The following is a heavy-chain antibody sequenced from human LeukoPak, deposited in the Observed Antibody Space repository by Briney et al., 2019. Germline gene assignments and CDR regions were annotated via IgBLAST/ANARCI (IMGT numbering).Heavy chain of an antibody. D-gene: IGHD1-14*01. CDR2: ISYDGSNK. J-gene: IGHJ4*02. CDR3: ANLYRNFDY. CDR1: CFSSTTYA. Sequence: SPRPSPAASCFSSTTYAMHLVCQAPGKRLEWAAVISYDGSNKYYAHSVKGRFTISRDNSKHTLYLQMNSLRAEDTAVYYCANLYRNFDYWGQGTLVTVSS. V-gene: IGHV3-30*18.